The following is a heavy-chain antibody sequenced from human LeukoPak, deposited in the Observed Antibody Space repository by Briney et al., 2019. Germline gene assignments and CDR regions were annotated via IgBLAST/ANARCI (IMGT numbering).Heavy chain of an antibody. J-gene: IGHJ4*02. CDR1: GYTFTSYG. Sequence: ASVKVSCKASGYTFTSYGISWVRQAPGRGLEWMGWISAYNGNTNYAQKLQGRVTMTTDTSTSTAYMELRSLRSDDTAVYYCARVNVPYYDILTGYMGGYFDYWGQGTLVTVSS. D-gene: IGHD3-9*01. CDR2: ISAYNGNT. CDR3: ARVNVPYYDILTGYMGGYFDY. V-gene: IGHV1-18*01.